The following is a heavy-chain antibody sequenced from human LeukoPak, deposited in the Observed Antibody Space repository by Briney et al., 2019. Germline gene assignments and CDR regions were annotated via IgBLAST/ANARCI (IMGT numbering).Heavy chain of an antibody. Sequence: GGSLRLSCVASGFSFASYDIHWVRQAPGKGLEWVTFIESDGSKEYYADSVKGRFTISRDNFMNTVNVQMNSLRPEDTAVYYCAKEGSGWYYLDYWGQGTVVTVSA. J-gene: IGHJ4*02. CDR1: GFSFASYD. V-gene: IGHV3-30*02. CDR3: AKEGSGWYYLDY. D-gene: IGHD6-19*01. CDR2: IESDGSKE.